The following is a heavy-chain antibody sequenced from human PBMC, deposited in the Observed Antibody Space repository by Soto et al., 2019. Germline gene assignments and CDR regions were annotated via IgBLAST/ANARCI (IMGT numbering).Heavy chain of an antibody. CDR1: VFTFSSYA. V-gene: IGHV3-23*01. CDR2: LSGSGVIT. CDR3: AKGDEWELPSNFDY. Sequence: GSLRFSGAASVFTFSSYAMRWVRQAPGKGLEWVSSLSGSGVITYYADSVKGRFTISRDNSKNTLYLQMNILRAEDTAVYYCAKGDEWELPSNFDYWGQGTLVTVSS. D-gene: IGHD1-26*01. J-gene: IGHJ4*02.